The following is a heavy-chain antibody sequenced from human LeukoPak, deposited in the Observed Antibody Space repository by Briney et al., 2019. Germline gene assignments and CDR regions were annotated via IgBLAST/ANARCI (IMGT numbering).Heavy chain of an antibody. CDR1: GGSISSYY. CDR3: ARAGGVKTAALDLDY. Sequence: SETLSLTCTVSGGSISSYYWSWIRQPAGKGLEWIGRIYTSGSTNYNPSLKSRVTISVDTSKNQFSLKLTSVTTADTAVYYCARAGGVKTAALDLDYWGQGTLVTVSS. CDR2: IYTSGST. J-gene: IGHJ4*02. D-gene: IGHD6-25*01. V-gene: IGHV4-4*07.